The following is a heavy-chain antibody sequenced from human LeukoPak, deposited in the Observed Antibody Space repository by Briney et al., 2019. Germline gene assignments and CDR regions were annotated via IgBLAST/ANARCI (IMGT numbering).Heavy chain of an antibody. CDR3: ARDQLNGYCTNGVCYGEDY. Sequence: SVKVSCKASGGTFSSYIISWVRQAPGQGLEWMGRIIPILGIANYAQKCQGRVTITADKSTSTAYMELSSLRSEDTAVYYCARDQLNGYCTNGVCYGEDYWGQGTLVTVSS. J-gene: IGHJ4*02. CDR1: GGTFSSYI. D-gene: IGHD2-8*01. V-gene: IGHV1-69*04. CDR2: IIPILGIA.